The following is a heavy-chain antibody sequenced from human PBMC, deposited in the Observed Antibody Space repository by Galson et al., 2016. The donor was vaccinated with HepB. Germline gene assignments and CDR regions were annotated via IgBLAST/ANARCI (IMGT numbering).Heavy chain of an antibody. CDR3: AKSGRGGGHYYYMDA. Sequence: SLRLSCAASGFIFSSYGMHWVRQAPGKGLEWVALISYDGSNKYYADSVKGRFTISRDNSENPLYLQMNSLRAEDTAEYYCAKSGRGGGHYYYMDAWGKGTTVTVSS. J-gene: IGHJ6*03. CDR2: ISYDGSNK. CDR1: GFIFSSYG. V-gene: IGHV3-30*18. D-gene: IGHD3-3*01.